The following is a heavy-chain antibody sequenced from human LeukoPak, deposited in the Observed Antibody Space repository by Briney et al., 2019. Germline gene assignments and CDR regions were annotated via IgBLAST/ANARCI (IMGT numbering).Heavy chain of an antibody. CDR1: GGSFSGYY. CDR2: INHSGST. CDR3: ARGSYYYDSSSYYLIPVWYFDL. D-gene: IGHD3-22*01. J-gene: IGHJ2*01. V-gene: IGHV4-34*01. Sequence: SETLSLTCAVYGGSFSGYYWSWIRQPPGKGLEWIGEINHSGSTNYNPSLKSRVTISVDTSKNQFSLKLSSVTAADTAVYYCARGSYYYDSSSYYLIPVWYFDLWGRGTLVTVSS.